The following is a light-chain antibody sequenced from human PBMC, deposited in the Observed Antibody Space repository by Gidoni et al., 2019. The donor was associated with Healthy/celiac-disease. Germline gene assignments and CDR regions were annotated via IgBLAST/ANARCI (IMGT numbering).Light chain of an antibody. CDR3: QQYGSSPPDT. CDR1: QSVSSSY. CDR2: GAS. V-gene: IGKV3-20*01. Sequence: IVLTQSPGTLSLSPGERATLSCRASQSVSSSYLAWYQQKPGQAPRLLIYGASSRATGIPDRFSGSGSGTDFTLTISRLEPEDFAVYYCQQYGSSPPDTFGQWTKLEIK. J-gene: IGKJ2*01.